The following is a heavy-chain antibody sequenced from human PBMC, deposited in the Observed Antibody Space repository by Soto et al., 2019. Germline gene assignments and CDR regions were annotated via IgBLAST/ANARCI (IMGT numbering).Heavy chain of an antibody. CDR1: GDSLSDYA. D-gene: IGHD3-9*01. J-gene: IGHJ5*02. Sequence: SETLSLTCDVHGDSLSDYAWSWIRQPPGKGLEWIGEITFRGVTNYHPSLKGRVSMSVDTSKNRISLNVSSVTAADTALYFCARKLEASVRHVEWFSYKWFDPWGPGTLVTVSS. CDR2: ITFRGVT. V-gene: IGHV4-34*01. CDR3: ARKLEASVRHVEWFSYKWFDP.